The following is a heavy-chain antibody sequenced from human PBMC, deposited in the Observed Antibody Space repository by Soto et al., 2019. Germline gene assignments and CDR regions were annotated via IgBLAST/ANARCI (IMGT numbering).Heavy chain of an antibody. CDR2: IIPIFGTA. CDR3: ARGAAIEMATRVEY. Sequence: QVQLVQSGAEVKKPGSSVKVSCKASGGTFSSYAISWVRQAPGQGLEWMGGIIPIFGTANYAQKFQGRVTITAQDSTSSAYMELSSLRSEDTAGYYCARGAAIEMATRVEYWGRGSLVTVCS. CDR1: GGTFSSYA. J-gene: IGHJ4*02. V-gene: IGHV1-69*12. D-gene: IGHD5-12*01.